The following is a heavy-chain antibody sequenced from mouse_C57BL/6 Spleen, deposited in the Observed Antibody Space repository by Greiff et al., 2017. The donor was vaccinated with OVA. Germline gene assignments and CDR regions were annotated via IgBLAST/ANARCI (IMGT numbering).Heavy chain of an antibody. Sequence: VKLVESGPGLVAPSQSLSITCTVSGFSLTSYGVSWVRQPPGKGLEWLGVIWGDGGTNYHSALISRLSISKYNSKSQVFLNLNSLQTDDTTANYCAKLAYYSDFYAMDYWGQGTSVTVSS. V-gene: IGHV2-3*01. CDR3: AKLAYYSDFYAMDY. J-gene: IGHJ4*01. CDR1: GFSLTSYG. D-gene: IGHD2-12*01. CDR2: IWGDGGT.